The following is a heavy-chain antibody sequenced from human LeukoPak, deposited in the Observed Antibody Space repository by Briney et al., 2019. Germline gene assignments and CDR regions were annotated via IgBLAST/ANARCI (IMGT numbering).Heavy chain of an antibody. CDR3: ATYRQVLLPFES. D-gene: IGHD2-8*02. CDR2: IFPSGGEI. V-gene: IGHV3-23*01. J-gene: IGHJ4*02. Sequence: QPGGSLRLPCAASGFTISTFAMIWVRQPPGKGLEWVSSIFPSGGEIHYADSVRGRFTISRDNSKSTLSLQMNSLRAEDTAIYYCATYRQVLLPFESWGQGTLVTVSS. CDR1: GFTISTFA.